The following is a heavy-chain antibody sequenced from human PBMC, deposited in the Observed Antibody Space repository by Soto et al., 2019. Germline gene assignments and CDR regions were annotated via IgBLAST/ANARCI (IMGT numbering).Heavy chain of an antibody. CDR1: GGSISSGGYY. D-gene: IGHD3-22*01. V-gene: IGHV4-31*03. Sequence: SETLSLTCTVSGGSISSGGYYWSWIRQHPGKGLEWIGYIYYSGSTYYNPSLKSRVTISVDTSKNQFSLKLSSVTAADTAVYYCAREPRYPPHYDSSGYYYGGSFFDYWVQGSMVTVSS. CDR3: AREPRYPPHYDSSGYYYGGSFFDY. J-gene: IGHJ4*02. CDR2: IYYSGST.